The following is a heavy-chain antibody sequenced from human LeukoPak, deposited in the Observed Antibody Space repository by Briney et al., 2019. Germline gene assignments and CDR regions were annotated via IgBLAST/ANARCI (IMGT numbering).Heavy chain of an antibody. CDR2: ISSSSSYI. CDR1: GFTFSSYS. V-gene: IGHV3-21*01. CDR3: ARDGSIAARGVGGAFDI. J-gene: IGHJ3*02. Sequence: KSGGSLRLSCAASGFTFSSYSMNWVRQAPGKGLEWVSSISSSSSYIYYADSVKGRFTISRDNAKNSLYLQMNSLRAEDTAVYYCARDGSIAARGVGGAFDIWGQGTMVTVSS. D-gene: IGHD6-6*01.